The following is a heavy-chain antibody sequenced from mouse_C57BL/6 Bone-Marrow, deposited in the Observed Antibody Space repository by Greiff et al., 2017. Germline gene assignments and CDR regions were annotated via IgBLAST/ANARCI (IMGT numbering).Heavy chain of an antibody. CDR1: GYTFTSYW. D-gene: IGHD4-1*01. CDR2: IDPSDSET. CDR3: ARKANWDPYYYAMDY. Sequence: QVHVKQPGAELVRPGSSVKLSCKASGYTFTSYWMHWVKQRPIQGLEWIGNIDPSDSETHYNQKFKDKATLTVDKSSSTAYMQLSSLTSEDSAVYYCARKANWDPYYYAMDYWGQGTSVTVSS. J-gene: IGHJ4*01. V-gene: IGHV1-52*01.